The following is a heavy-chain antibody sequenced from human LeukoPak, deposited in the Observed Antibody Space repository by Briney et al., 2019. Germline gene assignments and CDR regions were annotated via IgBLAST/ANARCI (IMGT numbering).Heavy chain of an antibody. V-gene: IGHV3-23*01. D-gene: IGHD2/OR15-2a*01. CDR1: GFTFTSYA. Sequence: PGGSLRLSCAASGFTFTSYAMNWVRRAPGKGLEWVSTISASGGNTYSADSLKGRFTISRDNSKNTLYLQMSSLRAEDTAVYYCAKRSNYFLLDYWGQGTLVTVSS. CDR3: AKRSNYFLLDY. CDR2: ISASGGNT. J-gene: IGHJ4*02.